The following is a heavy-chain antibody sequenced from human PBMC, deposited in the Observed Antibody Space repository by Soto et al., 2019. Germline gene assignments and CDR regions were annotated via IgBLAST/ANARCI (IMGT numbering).Heavy chain of an antibody. V-gene: IGHV3-9*01. D-gene: IGHD2-15*01. J-gene: IGHJ6*02. CDR1: GFRFDDYG. Sequence: EVQLVESGGGLVQPGRSLRLSCAASGFRFDDYGMHWVRQVPGKGLEWVSGISYYRGSIGYADSVKGRFTISRDNAKNSQYLQMNSLRAEDTALYYCAKSMGGTANGMDVWVQGTTVTVSS. CDR3: AKSMGGTANGMDV. CDR2: ISYYRGSI.